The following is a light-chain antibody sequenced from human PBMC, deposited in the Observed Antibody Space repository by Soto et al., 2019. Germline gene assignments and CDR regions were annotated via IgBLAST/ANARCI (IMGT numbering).Light chain of an antibody. J-gene: IGLJ2*01. CDR1: SSDVGGYNY. Sequence: QSALTQPASVSGSPGQSITISCTGTSSDVGGYNYVSWYQQHPGKAPKHMIYDVSNRPSGVSNRFSGSKSANTASLTISGLQAEDEADYYCSSYTSSSTPVVFGGETKLTVL. CDR2: DVS. CDR3: SSYTSSSTPVV. V-gene: IGLV2-14*03.